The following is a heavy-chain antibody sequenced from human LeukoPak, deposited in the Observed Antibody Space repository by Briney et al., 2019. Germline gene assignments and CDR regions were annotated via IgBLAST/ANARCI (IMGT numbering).Heavy chain of an antibody. Sequence: PGGSLRLSCAASGFTSSSYPMIWVRQAPGKGLECISYISSSGDTIHYADSVKGRFTFSRDNAKNSLYLQMNSLRAEDTAVYYCARVWGDYSNTDYWGQGTLVTVSS. V-gene: IGHV3-48*01. CDR2: ISSSGDTI. CDR1: GFTSSSYP. CDR3: ARVWGDYSNTDY. D-gene: IGHD4-11*01. J-gene: IGHJ4*02.